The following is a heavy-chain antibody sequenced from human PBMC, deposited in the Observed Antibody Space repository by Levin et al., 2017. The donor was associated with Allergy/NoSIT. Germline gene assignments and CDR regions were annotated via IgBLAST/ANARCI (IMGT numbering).Heavy chain of an antibody. D-gene: IGHD6-6*01. CDR3: ARDGHSSSPPYYYYYYGMDV. CDR1: GYTFTSYG. J-gene: IGHJ6*02. CDR2: ISAYNGNT. Sequence: ASVKVSCKASGYTFTSYGISWVRQAPGQGLEWMGWISAYNGNTNYAQKLQGRVTMTTDTSTSTAYMELRSLRSDDTAVYYCARDGHSSSPPYYYYYYGMDVWGQGTTVTVSS. V-gene: IGHV1-18*01.